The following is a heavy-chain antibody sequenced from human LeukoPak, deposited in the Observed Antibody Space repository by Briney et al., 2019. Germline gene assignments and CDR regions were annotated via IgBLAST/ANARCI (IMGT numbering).Heavy chain of an antibody. D-gene: IGHD2-21*02. CDR2: ISSNGGST. CDR3: ARRTHCGGDCYVFDY. Sequence: GGSLRLSCAASGFTFSSYAMHWVRQAPGKGLEYVSAISSNGGSTYYANSVKGRFTISRDNAKNSLYLQMNSLRAEDTAVYYCARRTHCGGDCYVFDYWGQGTLVTVSS. V-gene: IGHV3-64*01. CDR1: GFTFSSYA. J-gene: IGHJ4*02.